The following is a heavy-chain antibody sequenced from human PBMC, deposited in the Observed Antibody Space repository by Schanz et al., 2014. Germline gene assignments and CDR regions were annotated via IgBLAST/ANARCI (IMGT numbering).Heavy chain of an antibody. Sequence: QVQLVESGGGVVQPGGSLRLSCSASGFTFSSYSMYWVRQAPGKGLEYVSVISSNGGSTDFADSVKGRFTISRDNSMNTLHLQMDGLRVEDTAVYYCARDAVALVPEYFMDVWGKGTPVTVSS. CDR2: ISSNGGST. V-gene: IGHV3-64*04. J-gene: IGHJ6*03. D-gene: IGHD2-15*01. CDR3: ARDAVALVPEYFMDV. CDR1: GFTFSSYS.